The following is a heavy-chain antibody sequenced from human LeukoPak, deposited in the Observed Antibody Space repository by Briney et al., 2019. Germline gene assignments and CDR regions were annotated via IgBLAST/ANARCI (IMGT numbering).Heavy chain of an antibody. Sequence: SVKVSCKASGGTFSSYAISWVRQAPGQGLEWMGRIIPILGIANYAQKFQGRVTITADKSTSTAYMELRSLRSDDTAVYYCARDADSGSYNWFDPWGQGTLVTVSS. J-gene: IGHJ5*02. CDR3: ARDADSGSYNWFDP. CDR2: IIPILGIA. V-gene: IGHV1-69*04. D-gene: IGHD1-26*01. CDR1: GGTFSSYA.